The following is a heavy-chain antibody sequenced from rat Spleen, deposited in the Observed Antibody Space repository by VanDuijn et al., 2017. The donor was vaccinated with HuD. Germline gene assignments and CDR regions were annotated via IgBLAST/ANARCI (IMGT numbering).Heavy chain of an antibody. J-gene: IGHJ2*01. Sequence: EVQLVESGGGLVQPGRSLKLSCAASGFTFSTYGMAWVRQAPKKGLEWVATISYDGSSTYYRDSVKGRFTISRDNAKSTLYLQMDSLRSEDTATYYCAREGFFDYWGQGVMVTVSS. V-gene: IGHV5-7*01. CDR2: ISYDGSST. CDR3: AREGFFDY. CDR1: GFTFSTYG. D-gene: IGHD4-1*01.